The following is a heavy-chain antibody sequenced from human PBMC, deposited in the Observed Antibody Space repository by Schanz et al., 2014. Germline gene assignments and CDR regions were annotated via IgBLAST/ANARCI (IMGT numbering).Heavy chain of an antibody. D-gene: IGHD6-19*01. CDR1: RLTFGNYW. CDR3: VGIHVAVAEAFY. CDR2: IRFDASAK. J-gene: IGHJ4*02. V-gene: IGHV3-30*02. Sequence: QVQLVESGGGVVQPGGSLRLSCATSRLTFGNYWMSWVRQAPGKGLEWVAYIRFDASAKYYGDSVEGRFTISRDNAKNTLYLQMNSLRPEDTALYYCVGIHVAVAEAFYWGQGALVIVS.